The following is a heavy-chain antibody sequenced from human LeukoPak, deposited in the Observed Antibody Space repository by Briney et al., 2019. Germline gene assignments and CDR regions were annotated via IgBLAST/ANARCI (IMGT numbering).Heavy chain of an antibody. CDR2: IYYSGST. J-gene: IGHJ4*02. V-gene: IGHV4-59*01. Sequence: SETLSLTCAVYGGSFSGYYWSWIRQPPGKGLEWIGYIYYSGSTNYNPSLKSRVTISVDTSKNQFSLKLSSVTAADTAVYYCARDRQWGMTTVTTDWGQGTLVTVSS. CDR1: GGSFSGYY. CDR3: ARDRQWGMTTVTTD. D-gene: IGHD4-17*01.